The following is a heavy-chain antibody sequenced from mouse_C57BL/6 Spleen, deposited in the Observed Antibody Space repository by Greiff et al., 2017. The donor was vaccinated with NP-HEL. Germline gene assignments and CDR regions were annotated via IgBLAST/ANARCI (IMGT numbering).Heavy chain of an antibody. CDR2: ISPDTGGT. Sequence: HLLPSGAALVRPGASVTLSCKASGYTFTDYEMHWVKQTPVHGLAWFGAISPDTGGTAYNQKVKGKAILTADKASSTAYMELRSLTSEDSAVYYCTRERLLGYFDYWGQGTTLTVSS. CDR3: TRERLLGYFDY. D-gene: IGHD2-3*01. CDR1: GYTFTDYE. J-gene: IGHJ2*01. V-gene: IGHV1-15*01.